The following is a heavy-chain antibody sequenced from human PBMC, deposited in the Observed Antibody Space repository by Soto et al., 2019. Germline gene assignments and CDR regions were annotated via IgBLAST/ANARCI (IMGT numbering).Heavy chain of an antibody. CDR1: GFTFHGYT. D-gene: IGHD2-21*02. V-gene: IGHV3-43*01. Sequence: EVHLVESGGVVVQPGGSLRLSCAASGFTFHGYTMHWVRQRPGKGLAWVSLIRWDGSSTYYGDSVKGRFTISRDNNKDSLFLQMSSLTTEDTALYYCVKDMAYGGDSGPFDSWGQGTLVTVSS. J-gene: IGHJ4*02. CDR2: IRWDGSST. CDR3: VKDMAYGGDSGPFDS.